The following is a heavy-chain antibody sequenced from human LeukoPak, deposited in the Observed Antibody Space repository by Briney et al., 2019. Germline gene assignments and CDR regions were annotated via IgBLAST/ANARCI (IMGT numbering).Heavy chain of an antibody. CDR1: GYTFTGYY. V-gene: IGHV1-2*02. CDR3: VRDHEYGDNDY. D-gene: IGHD4-17*01. CDR2: INPNSGGT. Sequence: GASVKVSCKASGYTFTGYYMHWVRQAPGQGLEWMGWINPNSGGTNYAQKFQGRVTMTRDTSISTAYMELSRLRSDDTAVYFCVRDHEYGDNDYWGQGTLVTVSS. J-gene: IGHJ4*02.